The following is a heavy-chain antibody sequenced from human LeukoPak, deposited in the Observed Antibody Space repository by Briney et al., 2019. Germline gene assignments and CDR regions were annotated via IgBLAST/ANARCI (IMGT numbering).Heavy chain of an antibody. D-gene: IGHD4-17*01. J-gene: IGHJ3*02. V-gene: IGHV3-9*01. CDR2: ISWNSGSI. CDR3: ARDYAEAFDI. CDR1: GFTFDDYA. Sequence: GGSLRLSCAASGFTFDDYAMHWVRQAPGKGLEWVSGISWNSGSIGYADSVKGRFTISRDNAKNSLYLQMNSLRAEDTAVYYCARDYAEAFDIWGQGTMVTVSS.